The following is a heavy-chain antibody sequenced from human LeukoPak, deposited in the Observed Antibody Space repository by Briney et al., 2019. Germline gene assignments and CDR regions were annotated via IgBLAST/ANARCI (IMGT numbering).Heavy chain of an antibody. CDR1: GFPFSGYW. D-gene: IGHD5-24*01. Sequence: PEGSLRLSCVASGFPFSGYWMTWVRQAPGKGLEWVANIKQDGSKKSYVDSVKGRFTISRDNAKNSLYLQMNGLRAEDTAIYYCTRVGYIDEGIDYWGQGTLVTVSS. J-gene: IGHJ4*02. CDR3: TRVGYIDEGIDY. V-gene: IGHV3-7*04. CDR2: IKQDGSKK.